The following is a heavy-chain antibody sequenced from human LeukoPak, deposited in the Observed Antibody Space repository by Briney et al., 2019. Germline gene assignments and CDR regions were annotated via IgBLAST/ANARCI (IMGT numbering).Heavy chain of an antibody. CDR3: SKKGQSEDYGKPD. Sequence: GGCLRLSCAAAGFTFSSYVMSWVRQAPGKGLECVSAISSSGGSTYYADSVKGRFTISRDNSKNTLYLQMNSLRAEDTAVYYCSKKGQSEDYGKPDWGQGTLVTVSS. CDR2: ISSSGGST. J-gene: IGHJ4*02. V-gene: IGHV3-23*01. D-gene: IGHD4-17*01. CDR1: GFTFSSYV.